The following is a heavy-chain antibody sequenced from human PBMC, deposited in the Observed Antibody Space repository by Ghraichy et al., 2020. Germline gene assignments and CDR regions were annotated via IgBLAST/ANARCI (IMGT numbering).Heavy chain of an antibody. Sequence: ESLNISCAASGFTFSSYSMNWVRQAPGKGLEWVSYISSSSSTIYYADSVKGRFTISRDNAKNSLYLQMNSLRDEDTAVYYCARVSQLRFLEWLSETNYYYYGMDVWGQGTTVTVSS. CDR2: ISSSSSTI. D-gene: IGHD3-3*01. CDR1: GFTFSSYS. CDR3: ARVSQLRFLEWLSETNYYYYGMDV. J-gene: IGHJ6*02. V-gene: IGHV3-48*02.